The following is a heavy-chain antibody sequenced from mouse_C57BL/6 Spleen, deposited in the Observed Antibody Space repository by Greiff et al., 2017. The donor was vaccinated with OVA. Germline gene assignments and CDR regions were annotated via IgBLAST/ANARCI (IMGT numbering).Heavy chain of an antibody. V-gene: IGHV5-17*01. Sequence: EVKLVESGGGLVKPGGSLKLSCAASGFTFSDYGMHWVRQAPEKGLEWVAYISSGSSTIYYADTVKGRFTISRDNAKNTLFLQMTSLRSEDTAMYYCARPPGTGAMDYWGQGTSVTVSS. CDR2: ISSGSSTI. CDR1: GFTFSDYG. D-gene: IGHD4-1*01. J-gene: IGHJ4*01. CDR3: ARPPGTGAMDY.